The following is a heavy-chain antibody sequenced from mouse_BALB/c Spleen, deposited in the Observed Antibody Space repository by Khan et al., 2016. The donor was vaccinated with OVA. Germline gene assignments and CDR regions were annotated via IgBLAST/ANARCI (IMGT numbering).Heavy chain of an antibody. CDR3: ARGNYYGYYFDY. D-gene: IGHD1-1*01. CDR1: GYSIPSGYA. Sequence: VQLQQSGPGLVKPSQSLSLTCTVTGYSIPSGYAWNWIRQFPGNKLEWMGYISYSGVTSYTPSLKSRTFITRDQSKNQFFLQLHSVTTEDTANYYCARGNYYGYYFDYWGQGTTLTVSS. V-gene: IGHV3-2*02. J-gene: IGHJ2*01. CDR2: ISYSGVT.